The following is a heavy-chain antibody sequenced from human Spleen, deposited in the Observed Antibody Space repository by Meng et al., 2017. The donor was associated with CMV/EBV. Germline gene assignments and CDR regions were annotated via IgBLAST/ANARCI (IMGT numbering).Heavy chain of an antibody. CDR1: GYTLTELS. V-gene: IGHV1-24*01. CDR2: SDPEDGET. J-gene: IGHJ5*02. Sequence: ASVKVSCKVSGYTLTELSMHWVRQAPGKGLEWMGGSDPEDGETIYAQKFQGRVTMTEDTSTDTVYMTLSSLRPEDTAVYYCARLQTGTQGVGWFDPWGQGTLVTVSS. D-gene: IGHD1-1*01. CDR3: ARLQTGTQGVGWFDP.